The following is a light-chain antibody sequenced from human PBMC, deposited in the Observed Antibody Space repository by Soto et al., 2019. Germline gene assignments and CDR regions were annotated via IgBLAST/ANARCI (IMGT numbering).Light chain of an antibody. J-gene: IGKJ4*01. CDR2: DAS. CDR3: QQRSNWPPVT. V-gene: IGKV3-11*01. Sequence: EIVLTQSPATLSLSPGERATLSCRASQSVSSYLAWYQQKPGQAPRLLIYDASNRATGIPARFSGSGSGTDFTLTISGLEPEDFAIYYGQQRSNWPPVTFGGGTKVEIK. CDR1: QSVSSY.